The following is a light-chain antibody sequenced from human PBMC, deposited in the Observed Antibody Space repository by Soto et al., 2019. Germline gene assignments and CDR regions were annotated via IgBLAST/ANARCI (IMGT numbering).Light chain of an antibody. J-gene: IGKJ3*01. CDR1: QSGSSY. CDR2: DAS. V-gene: IGKV3D-20*01. CDR3: QQYGGSFRV. Sequence: EIELTKSPSTLSLSQRERATVSCGASQSGSSYLAWYQQKPGQAPKLLIYDASTRATGIPARFSGSGSGTEFTLTISRLQPEDFAMYYCQQYGGSFRVFGPGTKVDIK.